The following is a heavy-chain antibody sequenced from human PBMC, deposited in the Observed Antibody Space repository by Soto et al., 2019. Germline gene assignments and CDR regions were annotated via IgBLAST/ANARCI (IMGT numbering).Heavy chain of an antibody. CDR1: GFTFSSYG. V-gene: IGHV3-33*01. Sequence: QVQLVESGGGVVQPGRSLRLSCAASGFTFSSYGMHWVRKAPGKGLEWVAVIWYDGSNKYYADSVKGRFTISRDNSKNTLYLQMNSLRAEDTAVYYCARDEGGEPDYWGQGTLVTVSS. J-gene: IGHJ4*02. D-gene: IGHD3-16*01. CDR3: ARDEGGEPDY. CDR2: IWYDGSNK.